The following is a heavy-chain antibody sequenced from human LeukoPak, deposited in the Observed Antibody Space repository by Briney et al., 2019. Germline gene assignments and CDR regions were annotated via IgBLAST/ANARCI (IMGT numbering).Heavy chain of an antibody. CDR2: ISHDENKK. J-gene: IGHJ4*02. V-gene: IGHV3-30-3*01. CDR1: GFTYSIYA. Sequence: GGSLRLSCAVSGFTYSIYAMHWVRQAPGKGLEWLAVISHDENKKYYADSVKGRFTISRDTSKKALYLQMNTLRPDDTAVYYCAIVKGFRTAFDYWGQGTLVTVSS. CDR3: AIVKGFRTAFDY. D-gene: IGHD1-14*01.